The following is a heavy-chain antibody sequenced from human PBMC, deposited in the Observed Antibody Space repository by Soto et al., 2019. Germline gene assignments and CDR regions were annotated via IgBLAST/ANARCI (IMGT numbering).Heavy chain of an antibody. CDR1: GFTFSDYY. CDR2: ISSSGSTI. D-gene: IGHD2-21*02. J-gene: IGHJ4*02. V-gene: IGHV3-11*01. Sequence: PGGSLRLSCAASGFTFSDYYMSWIRQAPGKGLVWVSYISSSGSTIYYADSVKGRFTISRDNAKNSLYLQMNSLRAEDTAVYYCARVTYCGGDCYTYYFDYWGQGTLVTVSS. CDR3: ARVTYCGGDCYTYYFDY.